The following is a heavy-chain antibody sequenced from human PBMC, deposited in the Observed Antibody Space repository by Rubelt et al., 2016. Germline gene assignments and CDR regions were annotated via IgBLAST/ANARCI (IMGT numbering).Heavy chain of an antibody. CDR3: ARPAGPSYYYYFDY. Sequence: QVQLQQWGAGLLKPSETLSLTCAVYGGSFSGYYWNWIRQPPGKGLEWIGEINHSGSTNYNPSLRSRVTISVDTAKNQFSLRVNAVTAAESAVYYCARPAGPSYYYYFDYWGQGILVTVSS. V-gene: IGHV4-34*01. D-gene: IGHD3-22*01. CDR1: GGSFSGYY. CDR2: INHSGST. J-gene: IGHJ4*02.